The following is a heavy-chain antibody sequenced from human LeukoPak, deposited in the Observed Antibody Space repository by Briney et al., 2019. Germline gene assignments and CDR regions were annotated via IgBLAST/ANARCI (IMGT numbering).Heavy chain of an antibody. CDR3: ARPPYSSGWYYFDS. D-gene: IGHD6-19*01. J-gene: IGHJ4*02. V-gene: IGHV3-11*04. Sequence: GGSLRLSCVASGFTFTAFYMSWIRQAPGKGLEWISYISSSSSSVYYSDSVKGRFTISRDNAKKSLYLQMNSLRAEDTAVYYCARPPYSSGWYYFDSWGQGTLVTVSS. CDR2: ISSSSSSV. CDR1: GFTFTAFY.